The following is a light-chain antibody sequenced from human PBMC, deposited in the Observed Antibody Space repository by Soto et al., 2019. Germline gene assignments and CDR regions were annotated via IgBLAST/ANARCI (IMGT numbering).Light chain of an antibody. CDR2: GAS. CDR3: QHYNNWPRT. Sequence: EIVMTQSPATLSVSPGERATLSCRASQSVSSNLAWYQQKPGQAPRLLIYGASTRATGIPARLSGGGSGTEFTLTISSLQSEDFAVYYCQHYNNWPRTFGQGTKVEIK. J-gene: IGKJ1*01. CDR1: QSVSSN. V-gene: IGKV3-15*01.